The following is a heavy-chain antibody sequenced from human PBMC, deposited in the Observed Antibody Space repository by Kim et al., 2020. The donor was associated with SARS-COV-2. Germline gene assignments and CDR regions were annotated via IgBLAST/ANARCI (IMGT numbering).Heavy chain of an antibody. J-gene: IGHJ3*02. D-gene: IGHD3-10*01. CDR2: ISWNSGSI. Sequence: GGSLRLSCAASGFTFDDYAMHWVRQAPGKGLEWVSGISWNSGSIGYADSVKGRFTISRDNAKNSLYLQMNSLRAEDTALYYCAKQLVVRGVITGHAFDIWGQGTMVTVSS. CDR3: AKQLVVRGVITGHAFDI. V-gene: IGHV3-9*01. CDR1: GFTFDDYA.